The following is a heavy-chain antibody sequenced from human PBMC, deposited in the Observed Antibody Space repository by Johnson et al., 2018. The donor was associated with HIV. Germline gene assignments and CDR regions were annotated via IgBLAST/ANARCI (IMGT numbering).Heavy chain of an antibody. V-gene: IGHV3-30-3*01. CDR3: ARADSGYSNYEAFD. CDR2: ISYDGSNK. CDR1: GFTFSSYA. D-gene: IGHD4-11*01. J-gene: IGHJ3*02. Sequence: QVQLVESGGGLVQPGGSLRLSCAASGFTFSSYAMHWVRQAPGKGLEWVAVISYDGSNKYYADSVKGRFTISRDNSKNTLYLQMNSLRAEDTAVYYCARADSGYSNYEAFD.